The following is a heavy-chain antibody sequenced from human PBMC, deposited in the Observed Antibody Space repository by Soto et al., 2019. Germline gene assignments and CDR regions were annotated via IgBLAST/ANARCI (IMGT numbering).Heavy chain of an antibody. CDR3: ARAYYYGSGAVNYYYMDV. J-gene: IGHJ6*03. Sequence: PSVTLSLTWSVSEGSISSYYWSWIRQPPGKGLEWIGYIYYSGSTNYNPSLKSRVTISVDTSKNQFSLKLSSATAADTAVYYCARAYYYGSGAVNYYYMDVWGKGTTVTVSS. D-gene: IGHD3-10*01. CDR1: EGSISSYY. V-gene: IGHV4-59*01. CDR2: IYYSGST.